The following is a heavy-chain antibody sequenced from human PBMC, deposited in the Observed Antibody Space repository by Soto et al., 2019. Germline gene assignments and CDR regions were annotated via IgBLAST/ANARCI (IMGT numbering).Heavy chain of an antibody. CDR2: ISAYNGNT. V-gene: IGHV1-18*01. D-gene: IGHD3-3*01. Sequence: ASVKVSRTTSFNTFTSYGISCVGQAPGQRLEWMGWISAYNGNTNYALNLQGRVTITTDTSTSTAYIELRSVRSDDTSVFYCARERFNWLDAWGQGALVTVSS. CDR1: FNTFTSYG. J-gene: IGHJ5*02. CDR3: ARERFNWLDA.